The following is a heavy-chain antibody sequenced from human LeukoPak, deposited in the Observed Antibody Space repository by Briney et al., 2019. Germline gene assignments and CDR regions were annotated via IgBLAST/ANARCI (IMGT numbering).Heavy chain of an antibody. CDR3: AKDLRRFLEWFTFDY. CDR2: ISGSGGST. V-gene: IGHV3-23*01. D-gene: IGHD3-3*01. Sequence: PGGSLRLSCAASGFTFSSYAMSWVRQAPGKGLEWVSAISGSGGSTYYADSVKGRFTISRDNSKNTLYLQMNSLRAEGTAVYYCAKDLRRFLEWFTFDYWGQGTLVTVSS. CDR1: GFTFSSYA. J-gene: IGHJ4*02.